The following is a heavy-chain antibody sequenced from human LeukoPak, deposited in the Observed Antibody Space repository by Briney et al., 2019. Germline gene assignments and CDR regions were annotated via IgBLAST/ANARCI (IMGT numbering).Heavy chain of an antibody. V-gene: IGHV1-18*01. CDR3: ARHSSGRDWSYFDY. J-gene: IGHJ4*02. CDR2: ITAYNGNT. D-gene: IGHD1-26*01. Sequence: GASVKVSCKASGYTFTSYGISWVRQAPGPRLEWMGWITAYNGNTNYDRKLQGRVTMTTDTSTSTAYMELRSLRSDDTAVYYCARHSSGRDWSYFDYWGQGTLVTVSS. CDR1: GYTFTSYG.